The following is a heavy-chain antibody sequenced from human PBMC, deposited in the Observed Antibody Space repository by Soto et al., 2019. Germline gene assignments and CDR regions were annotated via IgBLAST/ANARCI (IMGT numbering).Heavy chain of an antibody. V-gene: IGHV4-39*01. CDR1: GGSISSSSYY. D-gene: IGHD5-18*01. CDR2: IYYSGST. J-gene: IGHJ6*03. Sequence: SETLSLTCTVSGGSISSSSYYWGWIRQPPGKGLEWIGSIYYSGSTYYNPSLKSRVTISVDTSKNQFSLKLSSVTAADTAVYYCARLHTAMVKYRQTYYMDVWGKGTTVTVSS. CDR3: ARLHTAMVKYRQTYYMDV.